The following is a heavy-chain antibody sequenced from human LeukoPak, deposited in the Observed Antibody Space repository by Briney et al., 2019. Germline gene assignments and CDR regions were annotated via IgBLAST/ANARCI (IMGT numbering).Heavy chain of an antibody. CDR2: ISAYNGNT. Sequence: GASVKVSCKASGYTFTSYGISWVRHAPGEGLEWMGWISAYNGNTNYAQKLQGRVTMTTDTSTSTAYMELRSLRSDDTAVYYCARDRDSSGYSLLYYFDYWGQGTLVTVSS. J-gene: IGHJ4*02. CDR3: ARDRDSSGYSLLYYFDY. D-gene: IGHD3-22*01. V-gene: IGHV1-18*01. CDR1: GYTFTSYG.